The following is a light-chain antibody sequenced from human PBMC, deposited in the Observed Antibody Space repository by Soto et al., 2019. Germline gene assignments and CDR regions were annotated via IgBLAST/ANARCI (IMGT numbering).Light chain of an antibody. CDR3: QQYNSYSGA. CDR1: QTISSW. Sequence: DIQMTQSPSTLSGSVGDRVTITCRASQTISSWLAWYQQKPGKAPKLLIYKASTLTSGVPSRFSGSGSGTEFTLTITSLQPDDFATYYCQQYNSYSGAFGQGTQVDIK. V-gene: IGKV1-5*03. J-gene: IGKJ1*01. CDR2: KAS.